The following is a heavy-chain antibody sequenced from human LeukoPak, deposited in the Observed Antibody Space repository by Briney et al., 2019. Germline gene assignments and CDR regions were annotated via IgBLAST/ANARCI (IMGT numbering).Heavy chain of an antibody. CDR1: GFTFSSYS. D-gene: IGHD3-10*01. Sequence: GGSLRLSCAASGFTFSSYSMNWVRQAPGEGLEWVSYMSSSSNTIYYADSVKGRFTISRDNAKKSLSLQMDSLTADDTAVYFCARGANYPDYWGQGTLVTVSS. CDR2: MSSSSNTI. J-gene: IGHJ4*02. V-gene: IGHV3-48*01. CDR3: ARGANYPDY.